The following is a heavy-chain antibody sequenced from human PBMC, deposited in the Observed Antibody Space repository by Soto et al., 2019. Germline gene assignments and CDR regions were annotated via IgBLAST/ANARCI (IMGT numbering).Heavy chain of an antibody. V-gene: IGHV3-48*02. CDR1: VFTFSIYS. J-gene: IGHJ4*02. CDR3: ARKGVAFDY. D-gene: IGHD3-3*01. Sequence: WGSLLVACASSVFTFSIYSMNWVRQAPGKGLDWISYISTTSSSIYYADSVKGRFTISRDNAKNSLFLQMNSLRDEDTAVYYCARKGVAFDYWGQGALVTVSS. CDR2: ISTTSSSI.